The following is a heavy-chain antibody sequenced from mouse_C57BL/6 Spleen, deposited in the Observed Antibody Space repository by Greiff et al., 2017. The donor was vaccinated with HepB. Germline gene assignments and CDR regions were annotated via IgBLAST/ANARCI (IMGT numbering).Heavy chain of an antibody. Sequence: VQLQQSGPELVKPGASVKISCKASGYAFSSSWMNWVKQRPGKGLEWIGRIYPGDGDTNYNGKFKGKATLTADKSSSTAYMQLSSLTSEDSAVYFWASRGYGSSHFDYWGQGTTLTVSS. CDR3: ASRGYGSSHFDY. CDR2: IYPGDGDT. CDR1: GYAFSSSW. J-gene: IGHJ2*01. V-gene: IGHV1-82*01. D-gene: IGHD1-1*01.